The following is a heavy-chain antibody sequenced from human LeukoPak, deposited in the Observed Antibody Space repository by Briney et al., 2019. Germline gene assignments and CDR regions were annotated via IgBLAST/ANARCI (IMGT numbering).Heavy chain of an antibody. Sequence: GGSLRLSCAASGFTFSDSYMSWIRQAPGKGLEWVSHISSSGTPIYYADSVKGRFSLSRDNAKNSLYLQMNSLRAEDTAVYYCARDMTTVTSVYYYYYYMDVWGKGTTVTVSS. CDR2: ISSSGTPI. J-gene: IGHJ6*03. CDR1: GFTFSDSY. D-gene: IGHD4-17*01. V-gene: IGHV3-11*04. CDR3: ARDMTTVTSVYYYYYYMDV.